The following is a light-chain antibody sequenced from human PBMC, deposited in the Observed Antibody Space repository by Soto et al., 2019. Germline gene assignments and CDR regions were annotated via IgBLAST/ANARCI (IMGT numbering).Light chain of an antibody. J-gene: IGLJ1*01. CDR3: SSYTSTSTPYV. V-gene: IGLV2-14*01. CDR1: STDVGGYKY. Sequence: QSALTQPASVSGSPGQSITISCTGTSTDVGGYKYVSWYQQHPGKVPRLMIYEXXXXXXXXXXXXXXSKSGNTASLTISGLXXXXXXXXYCSSYTSTSTPYVFGTGTKLTVL. CDR2: EXX.